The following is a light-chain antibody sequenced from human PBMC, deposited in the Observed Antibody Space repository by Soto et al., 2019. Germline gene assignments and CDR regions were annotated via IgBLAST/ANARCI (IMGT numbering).Light chain of an antibody. Sequence: QSALTQPASVSGSPGQSITISCAGTSSDVGGYNYVSWHQHHPGKAPKLMIYEVSNRPSGVSHRFSGSKSGNTASLTISGLQAEDEADYYCSSYTSRSTLVFGTGTKLTVL. CDR3: SSYTSRSTLV. CDR1: SSDVGGYNY. CDR2: EVS. J-gene: IGLJ1*01. V-gene: IGLV2-14*01.